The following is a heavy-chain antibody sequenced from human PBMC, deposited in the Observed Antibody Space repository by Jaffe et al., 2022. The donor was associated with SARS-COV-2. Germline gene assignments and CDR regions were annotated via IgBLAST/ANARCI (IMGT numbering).Heavy chain of an antibody. V-gene: IGHV3-23*01. Sequence: EGHVLESGGHRVQPGGSLRVSCVASGFIHPNSAMTWVRQAPGKGLEWVSSISGSGGHTFYADSVKGRFTISRDTSKNTLNLQLDSLRVEDTAVYYCAHREEGLKRPFDFWGQGTLVTVSS. D-gene: IGHD1-1*01. J-gene: IGHJ4*02. CDR2: ISGSGGHT. CDR1: GFIHPNSA. CDR3: AHREEGLKRPFDF.